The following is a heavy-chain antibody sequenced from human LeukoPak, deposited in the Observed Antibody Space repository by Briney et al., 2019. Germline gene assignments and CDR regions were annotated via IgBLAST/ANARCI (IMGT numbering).Heavy chain of an antibody. CDR3: ARERYGEFFDY. V-gene: IGHV4-61*02. D-gene: IGHD4/OR15-4a*01. J-gene: IGHJ4*02. Sequence: SETLSLTCTVSGGSISSGSYYWSWIRQPAGKGLEWIGRIYTSGSTNYNPSLKSRVTISVDTSKNQFSLKLSSVTAADTAVYYCARERYGEFFDYWGQGTLVTVSS. CDR2: IYTSGST. CDR1: GGSISSGSYY.